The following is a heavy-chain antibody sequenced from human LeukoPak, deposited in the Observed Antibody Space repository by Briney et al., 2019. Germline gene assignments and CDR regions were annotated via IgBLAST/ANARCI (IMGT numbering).Heavy chain of an antibody. J-gene: IGHJ4*02. CDR1: GGSISSSSYY. D-gene: IGHD5-18*01. V-gene: IGHV4-39*07. CDR3: ARRGYSYGRSFFFDY. CDR2: INHSGST. Sequence: SETLSLTCTVSGGSISSSSYYWSWIRQPPGKGLEWIGEINHSGSTNYNPSLKSRVTISVDTSKNQFSLKLSSVTAADTAVYYCARRGYSYGRSFFFDYWGQGTLVTVSS.